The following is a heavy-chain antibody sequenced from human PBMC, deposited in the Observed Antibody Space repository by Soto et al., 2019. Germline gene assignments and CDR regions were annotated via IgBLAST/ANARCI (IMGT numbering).Heavy chain of an antibody. J-gene: IGHJ6*01. D-gene: IGHD5-12*01. Sequence: GGSLILSWAAAGFTFSSYGMHWVLQAPGKGLEWVAVISYDGSNKYYADSVKGRFTISRDNSKNTLYLQMNSLRAEDTAVYYCAKGGRDGYNLNYY. CDR3: AKGGRDGYNLNYY. CDR2: ISYDGSNK. V-gene: IGHV3-30*18. CDR1: GFTFSSYG.